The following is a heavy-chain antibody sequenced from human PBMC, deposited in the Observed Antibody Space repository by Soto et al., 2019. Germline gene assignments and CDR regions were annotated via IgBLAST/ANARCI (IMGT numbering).Heavy chain of an antibody. Sequence: ASVKVSCKASGYTFTGYYMHWVRQAPGQGLEGMGWINPNSDGTNYAQKFQGRVTMTRDTTISTDYMELSRLRSDDTAVYNYAIDRGRYDFCSSSPADFFAPWGQGTLRTVST. CDR3: AIDRGRYDFCSSSPADFFAP. D-gene: IGHD3-3*01. CDR2: INPNSDGT. J-gene: IGHJ5*02. CDR1: GYTFTGYY. V-gene: IGHV1-2*02.